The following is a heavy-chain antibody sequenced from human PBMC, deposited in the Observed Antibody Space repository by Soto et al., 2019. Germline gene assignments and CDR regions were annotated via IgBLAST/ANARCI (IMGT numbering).Heavy chain of an antibody. V-gene: IGHV5-51*01. J-gene: IGHJ6*02. CDR1: GYSFTSYW. Sequence: GESLKISCKGSGYSFTSYWIGWVRQMPGKGVEWMGIIYPGDSDTRYSPSFQGQVTISADKSISTAYLQWSSLKASDTAMYYCAIIQGGSYSYYYGMDVWGQGTTVTVSS. D-gene: IGHD1-26*01. CDR3: AIIQGGSYSYYYGMDV. CDR2: IYPGDSDT.